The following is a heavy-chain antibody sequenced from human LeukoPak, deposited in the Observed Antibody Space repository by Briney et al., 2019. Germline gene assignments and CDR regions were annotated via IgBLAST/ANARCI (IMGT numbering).Heavy chain of an antibody. D-gene: IGHD3-9*01. V-gene: IGHV3-48*02. J-gene: IGHJ4*02. CDR1: GFSFTDYP. CDR2: IRTTAEGAKYA. Sequence: GGSLRLSCATSGFSFTDYPMNWVRQAPGKGLEWIPNIRTTAEGAKYAYYADSVKGRVTISRDDGKNTLYLHMNSLRDDDTAVYYCATDQRYAFDYWGQGILVTVSS. CDR3: ATDQRYAFDY.